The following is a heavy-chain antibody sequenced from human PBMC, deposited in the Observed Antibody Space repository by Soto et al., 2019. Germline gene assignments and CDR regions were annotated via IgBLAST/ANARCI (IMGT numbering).Heavy chain of an antibody. D-gene: IGHD6-13*01. CDR3: AREGVRSMAAAGFDY. V-gene: IGHV1-46*01. CDR1: GYTFTSYY. CDR2: INPSGGST. Sequence: ASVKVSCKASGYTFTSYYMHWVRQAPGQGLEWMGIINPSGGSTSYAQKFQGRVTMTRDTSTSTVYMELSSLRSEDTAVYYCAREGVRSMAAAGFDYGGQGPLVTVPS. J-gene: IGHJ4*02.